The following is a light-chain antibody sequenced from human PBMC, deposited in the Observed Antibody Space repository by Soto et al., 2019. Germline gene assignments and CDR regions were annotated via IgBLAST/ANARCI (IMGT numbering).Light chain of an antibody. CDR1: QAVSTW. V-gene: IGKV1-12*01. J-gene: IGKJ4*01. Sequence: DIQMTQSPSFVSASVGDRVTITCRASQAVSTWLAWYQQKPGDAPKLLIYAASTLQSGVPSRFSGSGSGTDFPLTIRSLQPEDFATYYCQQSNSFPRTFDGGTKVEIK. CDR3: QQSNSFPRT. CDR2: AAS.